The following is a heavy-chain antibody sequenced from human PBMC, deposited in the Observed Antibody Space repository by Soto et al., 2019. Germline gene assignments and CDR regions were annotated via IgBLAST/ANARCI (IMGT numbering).Heavy chain of an antibody. Sequence: QVQLQESGPGLVKPSQTLSLTCTVSGGSISSGGYYWSWIRQHPGKGLEWIGYIYYSGSTYYNPSLKSRVTISVDTSKNQFSLKLSSVTAADTAVYYCARIVVVPAATATYWFDPWGQGTLVTVSS. J-gene: IGHJ5*02. V-gene: IGHV4-31*03. D-gene: IGHD2-2*01. CDR2: IYYSGST. CDR1: GGSISSGGYY. CDR3: ARIVVVPAATATYWFDP.